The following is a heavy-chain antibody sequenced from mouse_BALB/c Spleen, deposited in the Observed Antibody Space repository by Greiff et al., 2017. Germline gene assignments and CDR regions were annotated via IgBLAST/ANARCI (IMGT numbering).Heavy chain of an antibody. CDR1: GFTFSSYA. V-gene: IGHV5-6-5*01. D-gene: IGHD3-1*01. CDR2: ISSGGST. CDR3: ARRATRRYFDV. J-gene: IGHJ1*01. Sequence: EVQLQESGGGLVKPGGSLKLSCAASGFTFSSYAMPWVRQTPEKRLEWVASISSGGSTYYPDSVKGRFTISRDNARNILYLQMSSLRSEDTAMYYCARRATRRYFDVWGAGTTVTVSS.